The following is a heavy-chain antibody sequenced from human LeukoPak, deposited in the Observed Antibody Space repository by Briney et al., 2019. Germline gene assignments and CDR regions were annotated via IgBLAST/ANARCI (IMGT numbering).Heavy chain of an antibody. CDR3: ARGPYKDFWSGYSDY. D-gene: IGHD3-3*01. CDR1: GFTFSSYS. V-gene: IGHV3-48*01. CDR2: ISSSSTTI. Sequence: GGSLRLSCSASGFTFSSYSMNWVRQAPGKGLEWVSYISSSSTTIYYADSVKGRFTISRDNAKNSLYLQMNSLRVADTAVYYCARGPYKDFWSGYSDYWGQGTLVTVSS. J-gene: IGHJ4*02.